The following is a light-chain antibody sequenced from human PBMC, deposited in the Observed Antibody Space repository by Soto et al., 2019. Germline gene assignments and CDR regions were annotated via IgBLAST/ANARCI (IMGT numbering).Light chain of an antibody. CDR1: SSNIGSNA. CDR2: TNN. Sequence: QSVRTQPPSASGTPGQRVTISCSGASSNIGSNAVNWYQQLPGTAPQLLIYTNNERPSGVPDRFSGSKSGTSAYLAITGLQSEDEADYTCAAWDDSLNALVFGGGTKLTVL. J-gene: IGLJ3*02. V-gene: IGLV1-44*01. CDR3: AAWDDSLNALV.